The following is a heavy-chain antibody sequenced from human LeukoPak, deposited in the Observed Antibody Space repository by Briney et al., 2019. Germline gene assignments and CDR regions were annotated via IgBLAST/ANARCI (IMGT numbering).Heavy chain of an antibody. V-gene: IGHV3-9*01. D-gene: IGHD3-22*01. CDR1: GFTFSNYA. CDR3: AKDIGAYYYDSSGIGLGAFDI. J-gene: IGHJ3*02. Sequence: GGSLRLSCAASGFTFSNYAMHWVRQAPGKGLEWVSGISWNSGSIGYADSVKGRFTISRDNAKNSLYLQMNSLRAEDTALYYCAKDIGAYYYDSSGIGLGAFDIWGQGTMVTVSS. CDR2: ISWNSGSI.